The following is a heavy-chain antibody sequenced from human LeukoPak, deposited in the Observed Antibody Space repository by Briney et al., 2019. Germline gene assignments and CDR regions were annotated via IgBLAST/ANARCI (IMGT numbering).Heavy chain of an antibody. CDR3: ARGSEWLVSYWYFDL. J-gene: IGHJ2*01. V-gene: IGHV1-69*13. D-gene: IGHD6-19*01. CDR2: IIPIFGTA. CDR1: GGTFSSYA. Sequence: SVKVSCKASGGTFSSYAISWVRQAPGQGLEWMGGIIPIFGTANYAQKFQGRVTITADESTSTAYMELSSLRSEDTAVYYCARGSEWLVSYWYFDLWGRGTLVTVSS.